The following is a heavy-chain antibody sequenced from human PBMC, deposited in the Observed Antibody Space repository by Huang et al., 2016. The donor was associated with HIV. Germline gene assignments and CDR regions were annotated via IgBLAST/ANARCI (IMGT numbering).Heavy chain of an antibody. CDR2: LIPLFDTS. CDR1: GGSFNTDA. J-gene: IGHJ2*01. V-gene: IGHV1-69*13. D-gene: IGHD3-22*01. CDR3: ARPHHYDSSGFHWYLDL. Sequence: QVHLVQSGAEVKRPGSSMKVSCKASGGSFNTDAITWVRKAPGQGLEWMGALIPLFDTSYYAQKFQDRVTITADDSTSTIYMEMTNLRSDDTAIYYCARPHHYDSSGFHWYLDLWGRGTQVTVSS.